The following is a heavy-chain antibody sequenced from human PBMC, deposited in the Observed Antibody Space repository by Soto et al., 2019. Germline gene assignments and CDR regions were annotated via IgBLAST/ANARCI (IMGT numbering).Heavy chain of an antibody. CDR1: GYTFTSYA. CDR2: INAGNGNT. CDR3: ARDYYDSSGYRPGIDN. V-gene: IGHV1-3*01. Sequence: ASVKVSCKASGYTFTSYAMHWVRQAPGQRLEWMGWINAGNGNTKYSQKFQGRVTITRDTSASTAYMELSSLRSEDTAVYYCARDYYDSSGYRPGIDNWGQGTLVTVSS. J-gene: IGHJ4*02. D-gene: IGHD3-22*01.